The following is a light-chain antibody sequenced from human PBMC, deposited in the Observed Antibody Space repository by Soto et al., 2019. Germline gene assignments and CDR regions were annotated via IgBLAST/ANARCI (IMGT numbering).Light chain of an antibody. V-gene: IGKV1-5*01. CDR3: QQYESYPLT. CDR2: NAS. CDR1: QSLNGW. J-gene: IGKJ4*01. Sequence: DIQSPQSPSTLSASVVYSVPITCRASQSLNGWLAWYQQKTGKAPNVMIYNASTLKSGVPSRFSGSGSGTEFTLTISSLQPHEFATYVCQQYESYPLTFGGGTKVDIK.